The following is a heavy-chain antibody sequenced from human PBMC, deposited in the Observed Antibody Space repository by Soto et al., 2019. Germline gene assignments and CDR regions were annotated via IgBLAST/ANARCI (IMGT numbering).Heavy chain of an antibody. Sequence: SETLSLTCTVSGGSISSSSYYWGWIRQPPGKGLEWIGSIYYSGSTYYNPSLKSRVTISVDTSKNQFSLKLSSVTAADTAVYYCASTIVVVPAAMVGHYYYYGMDVWGQGTTVTVSS. V-gene: IGHV4-39*01. J-gene: IGHJ6*02. CDR2: IYYSGST. CDR3: ASTIVVVPAAMVGHYYYYGMDV. CDR1: GGSISSSSYY. D-gene: IGHD2-2*01.